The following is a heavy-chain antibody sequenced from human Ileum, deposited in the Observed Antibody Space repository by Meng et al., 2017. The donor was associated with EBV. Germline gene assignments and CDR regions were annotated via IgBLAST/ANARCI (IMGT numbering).Heavy chain of an antibody. D-gene: IGHD2-8*01. CDR1: GDSMTNNNW. J-gene: IGHJ4*02. CDR2: IYHSGST. Sequence: QVEPREAGSGLVQSSGTLSITCGVAGDSMTNNNWWTWVRQPPGKGLEWIGEIYHSGSTNYNPSLQSRATISVDMSKKQFSLKLRSVTAADTAVYYCARTGVGLAFDYWGLGTLVTVFS. CDR3: ARTGVGLAFDY. V-gene: IGHV4-4*02.